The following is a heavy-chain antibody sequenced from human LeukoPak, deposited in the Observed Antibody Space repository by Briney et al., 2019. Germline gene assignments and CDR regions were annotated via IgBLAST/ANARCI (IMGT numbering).Heavy chain of an antibody. J-gene: IGHJ5*02. CDR1: GASISSYY. V-gene: IGHV4-59*01. CDR3: VRGRDGYNP. CDR2: IYYSGSA. D-gene: IGHD5-24*01. Sequence: SETLSLTCSVSGASISSYYWSWIRQPPGKGLEWIGYIYYSGSADYNPSLKSRVTISVDTSRNQFSRKVSSVTAADTAVYYCVRGRDGYNPWGQGTLVTVSS.